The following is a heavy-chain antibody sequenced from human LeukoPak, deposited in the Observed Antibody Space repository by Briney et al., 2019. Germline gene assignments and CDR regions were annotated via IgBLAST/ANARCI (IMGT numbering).Heavy chain of an antibody. CDR3: ATSGGSVLTNALTGNWFMDV. V-gene: IGHV3-21*01. J-gene: IGHJ6*03. D-gene: IGHD1-1*01. Sequence: GGSLRLSCEASGFTFSAYSMNWVRQAPGKGLAWVASITSAGGYTYYADSVKGRFTVSRDNARNSLFLQLNSLRAEDTAVYFCATSGGSVLTNALTGNWFMDVWGRGTTVTVSS. CDR1: GFTFSAYS. CDR2: ITSAGGYT.